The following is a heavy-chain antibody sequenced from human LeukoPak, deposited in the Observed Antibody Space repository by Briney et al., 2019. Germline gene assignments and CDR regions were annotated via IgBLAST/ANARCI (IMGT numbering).Heavy chain of an antibody. CDR2: IYYSGST. CDR1: GGSISSYY. D-gene: IGHD3-9*01. V-gene: IGHV4-59*01. Sequence: PSETLSLTCTVSGGSISSYYWSWIRQPPGKGLEWIGYIYYSGSTNYNPSLKSRVTISVDTSKNQFSLKLSSVTAADTAVYYCARGSLRYPRIGYYYYYMDVWGKGTTVTISS. J-gene: IGHJ6*03. CDR3: ARGSLRYPRIGYYYYYMDV.